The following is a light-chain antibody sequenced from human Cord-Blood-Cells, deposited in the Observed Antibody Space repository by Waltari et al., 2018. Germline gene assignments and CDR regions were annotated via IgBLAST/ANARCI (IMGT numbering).Light chain of an antibody. CDR1: QSISSY. Sequence: DIQITQSPSSLSASVGDRVTITGRASQSISSYLNWYQQKPGKAPKLLIYAASSLQSGVPSRFSGSGSETDVTLTISSLQPEDFATYYCQQSYSTPQVTFGGGTKVEIK. CDR2: AAS. CDR3: QQSYSTPQVT. V-gene: IGKV1-39*01. J-gene: IGKJ4*01.